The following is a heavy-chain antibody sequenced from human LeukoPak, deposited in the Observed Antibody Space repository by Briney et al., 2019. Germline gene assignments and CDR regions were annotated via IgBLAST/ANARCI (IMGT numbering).Heavy chain of an antibody. Sequence: SVKVSCKASGCTFSSYAISWVRQAPGQGLEWMGGIIPIFGTANYAQKFQGRVTITTDESTITAYMELSSLRSEDTAVYYCAREFRAELRYFDWLSTPNTYGMDVCGKGTTVTVSS. D-gene: IGHD3-9*01. CDR2: IIPIFGTA. V-gene: IGHV1-69*05. CDR1: GCTFSSYA. CDR3: AREFRAELRYFDWLSTPNTYGMDV. J-gene: IGHJ6*04.